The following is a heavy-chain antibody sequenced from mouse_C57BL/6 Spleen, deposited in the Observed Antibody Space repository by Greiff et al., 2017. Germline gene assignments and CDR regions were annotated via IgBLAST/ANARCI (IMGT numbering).Heavy chain of an antibody. Sequence: EVKLVESGGDLVKPGGSLKLSCAASGFTFSSYGMSWVRQTPDKRLEWVATISSGGSYTYYPDSVKGRFTISRDNAKNTLYLQMSSLKSEDTAMYDCARGVTTVVATDYFDYWGQGTPLTVSS. V-gene: IGHV5-6*01. CDR3: ARGVTTVVATDYFDY. J-gene: IGHJ2*01. CDR2: ISSGGSYT. D-gene: IGHD1-1*01. CDR1: GFTFSSYG.